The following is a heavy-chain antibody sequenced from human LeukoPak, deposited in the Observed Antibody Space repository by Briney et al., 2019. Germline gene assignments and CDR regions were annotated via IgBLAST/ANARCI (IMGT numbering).Heavy chain of an antibody. CDR3: ARGVSAGYMDV. Sequence: PGGPLTLSCAVSGFTFNSYSMNCVRQAPGKAVEWVSSISSSSSYIYCADSVKGRFTISRDNAKNSLYLQMNRVRAEDTAVYYCARGVSAGYMDVWGRGTTVTVSS. CDR1: GFTFNSYS. V-gene: IGHV3-21*01. J-gene: IGHJ6*03. CDR2: ISSSSSYI. D-gene: IGHD6-13*01.